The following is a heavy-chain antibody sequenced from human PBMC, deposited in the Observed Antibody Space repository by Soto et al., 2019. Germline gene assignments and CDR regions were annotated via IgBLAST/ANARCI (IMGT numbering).Heavy chain of an antibody. CDR2: IYYSGST. Sequence: PSETLSLTCTVSGGSISSGGYYWSWIRQHPGKGLEWIGYIYYSGSTYYNPSLKSRVTISVDTSKNQFSLKLSSVTAADTAVYYCASTTSGYSSSWWGLVDYWGQGTLVTVSS. CDR1: GGSISSGGYY. CDR3: ASTTSGYSSSWWGLVDY. D-gene: IGHD6-13*01. V-gene: IGHV4-31*03. J-gene: IGHJ4*02.